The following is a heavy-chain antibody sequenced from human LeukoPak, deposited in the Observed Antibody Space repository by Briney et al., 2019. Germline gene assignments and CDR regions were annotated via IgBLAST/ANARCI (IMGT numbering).Heavy chain of an antibody. J-gene: IGHJ4*02. V-gene: IGHV3-20*04. CDR3: ARAGDYYDSSGYLFDY. CDR2: INWNGGST. CDR1: GFTFDDYG. D-gene: IGHD3-22*01. Sequence: PGGSLRLSCAASGFTFDDYGMSWVRHAPGKGLEWVSGINWNGGSTGYADSVKGRFTISRDNAKNSLYLQMNSLRAEDTALYYCARAGDYYDSSGYLFDYWGQGTLVTVSS.